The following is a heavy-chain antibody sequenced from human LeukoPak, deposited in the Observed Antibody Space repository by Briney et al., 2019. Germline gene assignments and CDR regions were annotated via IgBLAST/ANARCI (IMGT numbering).Heavy chain of an antibody. V-gene: IGHV3-23*01. CDR1: GFTFSSYA. CDR3: TTDVVVVPAATGEDYFDY. Sequence: GGSLRLSCAASGFTFSSYAMSWVRQAPGKGLEWVSAISGSGGSTYYADSVKGRFTISRDNSKNTLYLQMNSLRAEDTAVYYCTTDVVVVPAATGEDYFDYWGQGTLVTVSS. J-gene: IGHJ4*02. CDR2: ISGSGGST. D-gene: IGHD2-2*01.